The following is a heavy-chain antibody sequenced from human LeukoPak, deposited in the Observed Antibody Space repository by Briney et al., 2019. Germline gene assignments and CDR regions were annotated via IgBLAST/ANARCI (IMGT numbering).Heavy chain of an antibody. CDR2: ISGSGGTT. V-gene: IGHV3-23*01. CDR1: GFTFSSYA. J-gene: IGHJ5*02. CDR3: ARMIRDYGDSNWFDP. D-gene: IGHD4-17*01. Sequence: PAGGSLRLSCAASGFTFSSYAMSWVRQAPGKGLEWVSAISGSGGTTYYANSIKGRFTFSRDNSKNTLYLQMNSLRAEDTAIYYCARMIRDYGDSNWFDPWGQGTLVTVSS.